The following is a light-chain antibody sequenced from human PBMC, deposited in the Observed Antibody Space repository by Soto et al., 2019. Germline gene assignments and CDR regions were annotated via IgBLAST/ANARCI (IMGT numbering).Light chain of an antibody. CDR3: AACYGSLHGYV. V-gene: IGLV1-44*01. CDR2: NNN. Sequence: QSVLTQPPSASGTPRQRVTMTCSGSGSNIGSSTANWYQQLPGTDPRLLIYNNNHRPEGVPDRFSGSKSGTSASLAISGLQSDDDADDYYAACYGSLHGYVFGTGTKLTVL. CDR1: GSNIGSST. J-gene: IGLJ1*01.